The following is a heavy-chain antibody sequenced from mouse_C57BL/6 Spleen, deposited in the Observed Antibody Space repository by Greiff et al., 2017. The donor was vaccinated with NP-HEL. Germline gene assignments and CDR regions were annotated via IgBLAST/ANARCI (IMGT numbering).Heavy chain of an antibody. Sequence: DVMLVESGGDLVKPGGSLKLSCAASGFTFSSYGMSWVRQTPDKRLEWVATISSGGSYTYYPDSVKGRFTISRDNAKNTLYLQMSSLKSEDTAMYYCARQLGAAYWGQGTLVTVSA. CDR1: GFTFSSYG. CDR3: ARQLGAAY. D-gene: IGHD2-14*01. J-gene: IGHJ3*01. CDR2: ISSGGSYT. V-gene: IGHV5-6*02.